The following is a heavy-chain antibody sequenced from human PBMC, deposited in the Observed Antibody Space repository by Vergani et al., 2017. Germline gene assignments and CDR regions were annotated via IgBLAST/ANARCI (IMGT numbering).Heavy chain of an antibody. CDR2: ISRSGST. CDR3: AREDYSSSSGDV. Sequence: QVQLQESGPGLVKPSQTLSLTCIVSGGSISSGVYYWSWIRQPAGKGLEWIGRISRSGSTNYNPSLKSRVTMSADTSKDQFSLKLSSVTAADTAVYYCAREDYSSSSGDVWGKGTTVTVSS. V-gene: IGHV4-61*02. D-gene: IGHD6-6*01. CDR1: GGSISSGVYY. J-gene: IGHJ6*04.